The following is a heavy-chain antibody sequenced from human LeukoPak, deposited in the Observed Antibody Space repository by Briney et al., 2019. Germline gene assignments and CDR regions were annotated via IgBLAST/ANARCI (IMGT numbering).Heavy chain of an antibody. CDR3: ARGRITAAGYYYYYGMDV. D-gene: IGHD6-13*01. V-gene: IGHV4-39*07. J-gene: IGHJ6*02. Sequence: ASETLSLTCTVPGGSISSSSYYWGWIRQPPGKGLEWIGSIYYSGTTYYNPSLKSRVTISVDTSKNQFSLKLSSVTAADTAVYYCARGRITAAGYYYYYGMDVWGQGTTVTVSS. CDR1: GGSISSSSYY. CDR2: IYYSGTT.